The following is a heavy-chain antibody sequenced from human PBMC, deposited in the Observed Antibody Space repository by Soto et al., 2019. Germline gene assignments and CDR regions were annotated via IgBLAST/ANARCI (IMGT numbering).Heavy chain of an antibody. J-gene: IGHJ5*02. CDR3: ATDQDDMGHTDGLSS. D-gene: IGHD1-1*01. V-gene: IGHV3-21*01. Sequence: PGGSLRLSCAASGFTFNSYTMHWVRQAPGKELKWVSSVSSSTNYIYYADSVKGRFTISRDNAKNSLYLHMNSLRAEDTDVYYCATDQDDMGHTDGLSSWGQGRLSTVSS. CDR2: VSSSTNYI. CDR1: GFTFNSYT.